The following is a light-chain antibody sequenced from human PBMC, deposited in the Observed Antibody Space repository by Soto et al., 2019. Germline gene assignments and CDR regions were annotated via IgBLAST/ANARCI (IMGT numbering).Light chain of an antibody. CDR1: ASNIGSNP. J-gene: IGLJ2*01. Sequence: QSAVTQPPSASGTPGQRVTISCSGSASNIGSNPVNWYQHLPGTAPKLLSYSSSHPPSGVPDRFSGSKSGTSASLAISGLQSGDEADYYCAAWDVSLNVVVFGGGTKLTVL. CDR3: AAWDVSLNVVV. CDR2: SSS. V-gene: IGLV1-44*01.